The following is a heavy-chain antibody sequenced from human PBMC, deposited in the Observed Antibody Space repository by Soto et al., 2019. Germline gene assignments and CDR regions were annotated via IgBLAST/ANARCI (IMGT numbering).Heavy chain of an antibody. J-gene: IGHJ6*02. CDR3: AGGFGVVAPSGYYYGMDV. CDR1: GGTFSSYA. Sequence: QVQLVQSGAEVKKPGSSVKVSCKASGGTFSSYAISWVRQAPGQGLEWMGGIIPIFGTANYAQTFQGRVTIAAEESTRTGYMELSSLRSEDTAVYCCAGGFGVVAPSGYYYGMDVWGQGTTVTVSS. V-gene: IGHV1-69*01. D-gene: IGHD3-3*01. CDR2: IIPIFGTA.